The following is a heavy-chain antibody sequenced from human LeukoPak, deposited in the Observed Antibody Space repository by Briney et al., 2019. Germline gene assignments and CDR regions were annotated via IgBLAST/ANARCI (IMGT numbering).Heavy chain of an antibody. D-gene: IGHD3-16*01. CDR3: ARGGGLDV. Sequence: GGSLRLFCAASGFTFSSYWMNWARQAPGKGLEWVASINHNGNVNYYVDSVKGRFTTSRDNAKNSLYLQMSNLRAEDTAVYFCARGGGLDVWGQGATVTVSS. J-gene: IGHJ6*02. V-gene: IGHV3-7*03. CDR2: INHNGNVN. CDR1: GFTFSSYW.